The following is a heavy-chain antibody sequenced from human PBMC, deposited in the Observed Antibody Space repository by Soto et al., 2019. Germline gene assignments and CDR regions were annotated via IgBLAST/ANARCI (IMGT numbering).Heavy chain of an antibody. CDR1: GYTFSDYY. Sequence: QVQLVESGGDLVKPGGSLRLSCAASGYTFSDYYMSWIRQAPGKGLEWISYIDTSGTKIYYADSVKGRFTITRDNAKNSLYLEMNSLRGEDTAVYYCASHYDMWSGYLSPVDYWGQGTLVTFSS. CDR3: ASHYDMWSGYLSPVDY. D-gene: IGHD3-3*01. J-gene: IGHJ4*02. CDR2: IDTSGTKI. V-gene: IGHV3-11*01.